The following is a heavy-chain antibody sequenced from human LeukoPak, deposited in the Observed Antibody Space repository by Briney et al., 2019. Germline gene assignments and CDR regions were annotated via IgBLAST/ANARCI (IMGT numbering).Heavy chain of an antibody. V-gene: IGHV4-4*02. Sequence: SETLSLTCAVPGGSISSSKWWSWVRQPPGKGLEWIGEINHSGSTNYNPSLKSRVTISVDTSKNQFSLKLSSVTAADTAVYYCARGFYYGSGSYRNYFDYWGQGTLVTVSS. J-gene: IGHJ4*02. CDR2: INHSGST. CDR3: ARGFYYGSGSYRNYFDY. D-gene: IGHD3-10*01. CDR1: GGSISSSKW.